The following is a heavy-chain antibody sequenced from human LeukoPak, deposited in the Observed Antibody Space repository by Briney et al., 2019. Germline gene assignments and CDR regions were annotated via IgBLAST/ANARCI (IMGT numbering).Heavy chain of an antibody. V-gene: IGHV4-59*01. D-gene: IGHD3-10*01. J-gene: IGHJ4*02. Sequence: SETLSLTCTVSGGSISSYYWSWIRQSPGMRLEWIGYVYYSGTTNYSPSLKNRVTILVDTSKNQFSLKLSSVTAADTAVYHCARGLWFGELYYFDYWGQGTLVTVSS. CDR3: ARGLWFGELYYFDY. CDR1: GGSISSYY. CDR2: VYYSGTT.